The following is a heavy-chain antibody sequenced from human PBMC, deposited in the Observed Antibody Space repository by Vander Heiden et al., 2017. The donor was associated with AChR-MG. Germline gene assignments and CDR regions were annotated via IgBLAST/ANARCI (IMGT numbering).Heavy chain of an antibody. V-gene: IGHV3-23*01. CDR1: GFTFGTYA. CDR2: IRDSGDNT. Sequence: EVQLLESGGGLVQPGGSLRLPCAASGFTFGTYAMTWVRQAPGKGLKWVSTIRDSGDNTYYTDSVEGRFTISRDNSKNTLYLQMNSLRAEDTAVYYCAKGSLGALDYWGQGTLVTVSS. J-gene: IGHJ4*02. CDR3: AKGSLGALDY. D-gene: IGHD1-26*01.